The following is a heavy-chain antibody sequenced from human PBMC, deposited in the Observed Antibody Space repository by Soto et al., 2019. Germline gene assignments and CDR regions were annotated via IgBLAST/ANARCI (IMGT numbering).Heavy chain of an antibody. V-gene: IGHV1-18*01. CDR3: ARERYYYDSSGDFDY. D-gene: IGHD3-22*01. Sequence: ASVEVSCKASRYTSTSYGISTVRQAPGQGLAWMGWISAYNGNTNYAQKLQGSVTMTTDTSTSTAYMELRSLRSDDTAVYYCARERYYYDSSGDFDYWGQGTLVTVSS. CDR2: ISAYNGNT. CDR1: RYTSTSYG. J-gene: IGHJ4*02.